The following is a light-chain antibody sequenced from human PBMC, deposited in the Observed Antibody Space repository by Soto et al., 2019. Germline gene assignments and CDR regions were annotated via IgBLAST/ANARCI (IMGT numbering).Light chain of an antibody. J-gene: IGKJ1*01. CDR2: DAS. V-gene: IGKV3-15*01. CDR1: QSVSSN. Sequence: EIVMTQSPATLSVSPGERATLSCRASQSVSSNLAWYQQKPAQAPRLLIYDASTRATGIPARFSGGGSGTEFTLTISSLQSEDFAVYFCQQFDSWPRTFGHGTKVEI. CDR3: QQFDSWPRT.